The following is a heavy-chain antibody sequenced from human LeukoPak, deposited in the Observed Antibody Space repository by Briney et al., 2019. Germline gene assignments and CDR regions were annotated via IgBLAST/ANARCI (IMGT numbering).Heavy chain of an antibody. Sequence: GGSLRLSCAASGFTFSSYAMSWVRQAPGKGLEWVSAISGSGGSTYYADSVKGRFTISRDNSKNTLYLQMNSLRAEDTAVYYCARLDIWFGELLPTFDYWGQGTLVTVSS. V-gene: IGHV3-23*01. D-gene: IGHD3-10*01. CDR3: ARLDIWFGELLPTFDY. J-gene: IGHJ4*02. CDR2: ISGSGGST. CDR1: GFTFSSYA.